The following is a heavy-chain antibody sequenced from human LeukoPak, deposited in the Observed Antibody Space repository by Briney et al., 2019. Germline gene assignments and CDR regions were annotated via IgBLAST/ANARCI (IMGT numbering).Heavy chain of an antibody. CDR2: IRYDGSNK. CDR3: AKVRGDYYDSSGYYLGAFDI. J-gene: IGHJ3*02. Sequence: GGSLRLSCAAPGFTFSSYGMHWVRQAPGKGLEWVAFIRYDGSNKYYADSVKGRFTISRDNSKNTLYLQMNSLRAEDTAVYYCAKVRGDYYDSSGYYLGAFDIWGQGTMVTVSS. D-gene: IGHD3-22*01. CDR1: GFTFSSYG. V-gene: IGHV3-30*02.